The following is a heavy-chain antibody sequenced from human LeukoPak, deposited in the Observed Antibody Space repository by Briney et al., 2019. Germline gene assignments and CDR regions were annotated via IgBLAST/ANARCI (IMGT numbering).Heavy chain of an antibody. J-gene: IGHJ4*02. D-gene: IGHD4/OR15-4a*01. CDR2: INHSGST. Sequence: SETLSLTCAVYGGSFSGYYWSWIRQPPGKGLEWIGEINHSGSTNYNPSLKSRVTISVDTSKNQFSLKLSSVTAADTAVYYCARSDYRSSDLDYWGQGTLVTVSS. CDR3: ARSDYRSSDLDY. CDR1: GGSFSGYY. V-gene: IGHV4-34*01.